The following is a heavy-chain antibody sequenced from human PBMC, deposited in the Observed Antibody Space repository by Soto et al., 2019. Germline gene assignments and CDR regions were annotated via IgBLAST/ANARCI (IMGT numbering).Heavy chain of an antibody. D-gene: IGHD1-1*01. CDR3: ARHIQLEPPFDY. Sequence: QLQLQESGPGLAKPSETLSLTCTVSGGSISSSSYYWGWIRQPPGKGLAWIGSIYYSGSTYYNPSLKSRVTISVDTSKNQFSLKLSPVTAADTAVYYCARHIQLEPPFDYWGQGTLVTVSS. V-gene: IGHV4-39*01. J-gene: IGHJ4*02. CDR1: GGSISSSSYY. CDR2: IYYSGST.